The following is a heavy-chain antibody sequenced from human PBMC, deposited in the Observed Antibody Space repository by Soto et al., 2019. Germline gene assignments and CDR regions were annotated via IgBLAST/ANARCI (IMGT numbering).Heavy chain of an antibody. CDR1: GFTFSGSA. D-gene: IGHD6-6*01. J-gene: IGHJ2*01. CDR3: TTCAGVAARRDDAYWYFDL. Sequence: EVQLVESGGGLVQPGGSLKLSCAASGFTFSGSAIHWVRQASGKGLEWVGRISGKTHSYATAYAASVKGRFTISRDDSKNTAYLQMNSLTTEDTAVYYCTTCAGVAARRDDAYWYFDLWGRGTLVTVSS. CDR2: ISGKTHSYAT. V-gene: IGHV3-73*01.